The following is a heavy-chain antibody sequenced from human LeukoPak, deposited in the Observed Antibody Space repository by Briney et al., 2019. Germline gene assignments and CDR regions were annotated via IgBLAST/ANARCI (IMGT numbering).Heavy chain of an antibody. J-gene: IGHJ4*02. D-gene: IGHD5-18*01. CDR1: GGSISSYY. Sequence: SETLSLTCTVSGGSISSYYWSWIRQPPGKGLEWIGYIYYSGSTNYNPSLKSRVTISVDTSKNQFSLKLSSVTAADTAVYYCARLRVRGYGYGPWEGPTWLDSWGQGNLVTVSS. CDR3: ARLRVRGYGYGPWEGPTWLDS. V-gene: IGHV4-59*12. CDR2: IYYSGST.